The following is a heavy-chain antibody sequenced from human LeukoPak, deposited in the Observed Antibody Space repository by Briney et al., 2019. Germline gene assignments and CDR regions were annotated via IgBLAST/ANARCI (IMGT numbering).Heavy chain of an antibody. CDR1: GFTFSRYG. V-gene: IGHV3-33*01. J-gene: IGHJ4*02. CDR3: ARDPTSNTYGDYFFDY. Sequence: GRSLRLSCAASGFTFSRYGMHWVRQAPGKGRECVAFIWSDGTNKFYADSVKVRFTISRDNSRNTLFLQMNSLRAEDTAVYYCARDPTSNTYGDYFFDYWGQGTLVTVSS. CDR2: IWSDGTNK. D-gene: IGHD4-17*01.